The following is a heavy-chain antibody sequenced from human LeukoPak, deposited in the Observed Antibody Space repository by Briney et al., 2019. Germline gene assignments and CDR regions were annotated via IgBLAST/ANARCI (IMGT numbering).Heavy chain of an antibody. CDR1: GGSISSYY. D-gene: IGHD3-22*01. Sequence: PSETLSLTCTVSGGSISSYYWSWIRQPPGKGLEWIGEINHSGSTNYNPSLKSRVTISVDTSKNQFSLKLSSVTAADTAVYYCARARNYYYDSDYWGQGTLVTVSS. CDR3: ARARNYYYDSDY. V-gene: IGHV4-34*01. CDR2: INHSGST. J-gene: IGHJ4*02.